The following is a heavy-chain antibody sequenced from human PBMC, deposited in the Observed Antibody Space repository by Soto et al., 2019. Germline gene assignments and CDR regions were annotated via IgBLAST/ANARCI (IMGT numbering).Heavy chain of an antibody. Sequence: EVQLVESGGGLAQPGGSLRLSCAASGFTVRSNYMSWVRQAPGKGLEWVSVIYSDDTTQYADSVKGRFIISRDSSKNTVYLQMNSLRAEDTALYYCARENYYHDSSGYFSAGEGLDVWGQGTTVTVSS. V-gene: IGHV3-66*01. D-gene: IGHD3-22*01. CDR2: IYSDDTT. CDR1: GFTVRSNY. CDR3: ARENYYHDSSGYFSAGEGLDV. J-gene: IGHJ6*02.